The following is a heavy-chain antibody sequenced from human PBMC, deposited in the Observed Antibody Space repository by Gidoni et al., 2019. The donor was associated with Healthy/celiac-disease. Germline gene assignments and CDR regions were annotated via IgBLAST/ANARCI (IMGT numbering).Heavy chain of an antibody. CDR2: INHSGST. D-gene: IGHD6-13*01. Sequence: QVQLQQWGAGRLKPSETLSLTCAVYGGSLSGYYWSWIRQPPGKGLAWIGKINHSGSTNYNPSRKRRVTISVDTSKNQFSLKLSSVTAADTAVYYCARESSSWYGNWFDPWGQGTLVTVSS. CDR3: ARESSSWYGNWFDP. V-gene: IGHV4-34*01. CDR1: GGSLSGYY. J-gene: IGHJ5*02.